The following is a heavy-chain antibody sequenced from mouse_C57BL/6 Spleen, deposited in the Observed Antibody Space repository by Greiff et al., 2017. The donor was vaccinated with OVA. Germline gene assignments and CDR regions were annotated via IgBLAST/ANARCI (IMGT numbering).Heavy chain of an antibody. D-gene: IGHD2-3*01. CDR1: GYAFSSSW. J-gene: IGHJ1*03. CDR3: ARDGLAV. V-gene: IGHV1-82*01. Sequence: VQLQESGPELVKPGASVKISCKASGYAFSSSWMNWVKQRPGKGLEWIGRIYPGDGDTNYNGKFKGKATLTADKSSSTAYMQLSSLTSEDSAVYFCARDGLAVWGTGTTVTVSS. CDR2: IYPGDGDT.